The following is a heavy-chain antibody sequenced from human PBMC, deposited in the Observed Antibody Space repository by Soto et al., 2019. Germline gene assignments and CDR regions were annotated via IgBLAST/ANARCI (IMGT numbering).Heavy chain of an antibody. CDR2: IIPILGIA. J-gene: IGHJ6*03. V-gene: IGHV1-69*02. Sequence: ASVKVSCKASGGTFSSYTISWVRQAPGQGLEWMGRIIPILGIANYAQKFQGRVTITADKSTSTAYMELSSLRSEDTAVYYCARGYYGSGSYYKIESYYYYMDVWGKGTTVTVSS. CDR1: GGTFSSYT. D-gene: IGHD3-10*01. CDR3: ARGYYGSGSYYKIESYYYYMDV.